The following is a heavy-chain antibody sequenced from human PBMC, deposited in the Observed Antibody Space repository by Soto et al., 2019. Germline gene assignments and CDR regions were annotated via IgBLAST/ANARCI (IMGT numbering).Heavy chain of an antibody. J-gene: IGHJ5*02. D-gene: IGHD3-10*01. CDR3: TTAPFLIRFGINWFDP. Sequence: PGGSLRLSCASSGFTFSNAWMSWVRQAPGKGLEWVGRIKSKTDGGTTDYAAPVKGRFTISRDDSKNTLYLQMNSLKTEDTAVYYCTTAPFLIRFGINWFDPWGQGTLVTVSS. CDR1: GFTFSNAW. V-gene: IGHV3-15*01. CDR2: IKSKTDGGTT.